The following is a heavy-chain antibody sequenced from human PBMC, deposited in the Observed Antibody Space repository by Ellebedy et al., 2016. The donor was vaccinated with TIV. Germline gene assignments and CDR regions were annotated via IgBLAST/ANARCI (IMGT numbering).Heavy chain of an antibody. D-gene: IGHD6-13*01. J-gene: IGHJ6*02. CDR3: ARHRAAGGNYYYGMDV. Sequence: GESLKISCKGSGYDFARYWIAWVRQMRGERLEWEGIINPGESDTRYIPSFQDHVIISADKSISTAYLQWSSLQASDTAMYYCARHRAAGGNYYYGMDVWGQGTTLTVSS. CDR1: GYDFARYW. CDR2: INPGESDT. V-gene: IGHV5-51*01.